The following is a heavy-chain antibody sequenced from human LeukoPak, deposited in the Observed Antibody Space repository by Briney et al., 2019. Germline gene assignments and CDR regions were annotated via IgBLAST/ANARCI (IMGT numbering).Heavy chain of an antibody. CDR2: INHSGRT. CDR3: ARGSRWGRFFDY. Sequence: PSETLSLTCAVYGGSFSGYYWSWIRQPPGKGPEWIGEINHSGRTNYNPSLKSRVTISVDTSKNQFSLKLSSVTAADTAVYYCARGSRWGRFFDYWGQGTLVTVSS. CDR1: GGSFSGYY. V-gene: IGHV4-34*01. D-gene: IGHD3-16*01. J-gene: IGHJ4*02.